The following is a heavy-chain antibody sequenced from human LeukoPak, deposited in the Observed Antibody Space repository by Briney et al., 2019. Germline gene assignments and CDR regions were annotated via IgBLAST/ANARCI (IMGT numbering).Heavy chain of an antibody. D-gene: IGHD7-27*01. J-gene: IGHJ4*02. Sequence: ASVKVSCKASGYTFTSYYMHWVRQAPGQGLEWMGIINPSGGSTSYAQKFQGRVTMTRDTSTSTVYMELSSLRSGDTAVYYCARVPGENNCFDYWGQGTLVTVSS. CDR3: ARVPGENNCFDY. V-gene: IGHV1-46*01. CDR1: GYTFTSYY. CDR2: INPSGGST.